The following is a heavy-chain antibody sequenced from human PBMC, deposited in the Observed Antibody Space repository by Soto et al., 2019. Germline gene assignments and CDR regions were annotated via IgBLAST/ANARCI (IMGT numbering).Heavy chain of an antibody. CDR3: ARGSGFTYLHYFDF. V-gene: IGHV3-7*01. CDR2: IKQDGSEK. Sequence: ILSCVASGFTFDNFWMNWVRQAPGKGLEWVATIKQDGSEKYYVDSVKGRFSISRDNAKNSLTLQMNSLRAEDTAVYFCARGSGFTYLHYFDFWGRGTLVTVSS. J-gene: IGHJ4*02. CDR1: GFTFDNFW. D-gene: IGHD3-10*01.